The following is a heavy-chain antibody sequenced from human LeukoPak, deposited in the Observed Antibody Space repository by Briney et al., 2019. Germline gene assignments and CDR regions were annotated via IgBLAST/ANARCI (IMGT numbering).Heavy chain of an antibody. CDR1: GGSISSGSYY. Sequence: SQTLSLTRTVSGGSISSGSYYWSWIRQPAGKGLEWIGRIYTSGSTNYNPSLKSRVTISVDTSKNQFSLKLSPVTAADTAVYYCARAGEDGYNTDWYFDLWGRGTLVTVSS. CDR3: ARAGEDGYNTDWYFDL. D-gene: IGHD5-24*01. V-gene: IGHV4-61*02. CDR2: IYTSGST. J-gene: IGHJ2*01.